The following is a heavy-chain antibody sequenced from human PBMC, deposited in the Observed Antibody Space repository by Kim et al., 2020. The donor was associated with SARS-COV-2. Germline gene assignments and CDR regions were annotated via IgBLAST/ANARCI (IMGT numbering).Heavy chain of an antibody. CDR2: ISSNVYNT. V-gene: IGHV3-23*01. J-gene: IGHJ4*02. D-gene: IGHD2-15*01. CDR1: GFTFNDYA. Sequence: GGSLRLSCAASGFTFNDYAMSWVRQAPGKGLEWVSSISSNVYNTYYGDAVKGRFTISRDNSKNTVYLQMNSLRGEDTALYYCVKGIDHQWGQGILVTVSS. CDR3: VKGIDHQ.